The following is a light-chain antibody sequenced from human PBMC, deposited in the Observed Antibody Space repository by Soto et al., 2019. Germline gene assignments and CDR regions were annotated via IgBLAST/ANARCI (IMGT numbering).Light chain of an antibody. CDR1: QSVSSSY. J-gene: IGKJ5*01. CDR3: QQYGYSSIT. CDR2: GAS. Sequence: EIVLTQSPGTLSLSPGERATLSCRASQSVSSSYLAWYQQKPGQAPRLLIYGASSRATGIPDRFSGSGSGTDFTLTISRLQPHYFAVSYSQQYGYSSITFGQGTRLEIK. V-gene: IGKV3-20*01.